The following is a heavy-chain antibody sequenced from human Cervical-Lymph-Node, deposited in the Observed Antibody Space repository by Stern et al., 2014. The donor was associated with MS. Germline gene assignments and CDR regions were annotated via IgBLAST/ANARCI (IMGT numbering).Heavy chain of an antibody. Sequence: VHLVESGGGLVKPGGSLRLSCAASGFTFSDYYMSWIRQAPGKGLEWVSYIATISSHTNYADSVKGRFTISRDNAKNSLYLQMNSLRAEDTAVYYCAREDYGMDVWGQGTTVTVSS. J-gene: IGHJ6*02. V-gene: IGHV3-11*06. CDR1: GFTFSDYY. CDR3: AREDYGMDV. CDR2: IATISSHT.